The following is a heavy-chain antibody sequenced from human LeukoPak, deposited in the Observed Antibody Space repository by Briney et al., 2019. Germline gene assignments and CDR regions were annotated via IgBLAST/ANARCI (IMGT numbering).Heavy chain of an antibody. CDR3: ARPPHDSSGYPRNWFDP. V-gene: IGHV1-2*02. Sequence: GASVKVSCKASGYTFTGYYMHWVRQAPGPGLEWMGWINPNNGGTNYAQKFQGRVTMTRDTSISTAYMELSRLRSDDTAVYYCARPPHDSSGYPRNWFDPWGQGTLVTVSS. D-gene: IGHD3-22*01. J-gene: IGHJ5*02. CDR2: INPNNGGT. CDR1: GYTFTGYY.